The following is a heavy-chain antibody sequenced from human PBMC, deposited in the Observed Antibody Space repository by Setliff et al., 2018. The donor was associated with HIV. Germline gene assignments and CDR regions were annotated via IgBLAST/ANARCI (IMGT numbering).Heavy chain of an antibody. CDR1: GGTFTSSA. CDR2: IIPHFDAP. Sequence: RASVKVSCKASGGTFTSSAISWVRQARGQGLEWMGAIIPHFDAPQYAQKFQGRVTITADQSTSTAYMELSGLTSEDTAVYYCASPRLDWSFSHFDYWGQGTQVTVSS. CDR3: ASPRLDWSFSHFDY. V-gene: IGHV1-69*13. D-gene: IGHD3-9*01. J-gene: IGHJ4*02.